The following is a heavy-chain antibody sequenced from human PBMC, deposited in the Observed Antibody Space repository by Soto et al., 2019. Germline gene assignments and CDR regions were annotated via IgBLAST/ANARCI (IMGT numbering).Heavy chain of an antibody. V-gene: IGHV3-66*01. J-gene: IGHJ4*02. CDR2: IYSGGTT. D-gene: IGHD1-7*01. CDR1: GFTISSIY. Sequence: EVQLVESGGGLVQPGGSLRLSCAASGFTISSIYMTWLRQAPGKGLEWLSVIYSGGTTHYADSVKGRFTISRDNSKYTVYLQVNSQRDEDTAVYYWAREGLGGVKLSGFGHCGQGTLVIVSS. CDR3: AREGLGGVKLSGFGH.